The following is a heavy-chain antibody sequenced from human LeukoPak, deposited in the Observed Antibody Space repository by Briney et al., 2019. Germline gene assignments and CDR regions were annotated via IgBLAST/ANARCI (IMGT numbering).Heavy chain of an antibody. J-gene: IGHJ4*02. CDR3: ARMSSGGTRSYFSDC. Sequence: GGSLRLSCAASGFTFSCYGMNWVRQAPGKGLEWVSYISGSGSSIYYADSVKGRFTISRDNAKNPLHLQMYSLRAEDTAVYYRARMSSGGTRSYFSDCWGQRTLVTVPS. CDR2: ISGSGSSI. CDR1: GFTFSCYG. V-gene: IGHV3-48*03. D-gene: IGHD6-19*01.